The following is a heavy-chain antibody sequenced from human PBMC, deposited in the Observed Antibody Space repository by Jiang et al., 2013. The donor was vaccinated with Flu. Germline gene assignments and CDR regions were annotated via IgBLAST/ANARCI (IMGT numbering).Heavy chain of an antibody. V-gene: IGHV3-11*05. J-gene: IGHJ5*02. CDR1: GFTFSDYY. CDR2: ISSSGSYT. CDR3: ARDGCSSTSCYLSIAAAVNWFDP. Sequence: RLSCAASGFTFSDYYMSWIRQAPGKGLEWVSYISSSGSYTNYADSVKGRFTISRDNAKNSLYLQMNSLRAEDTAVYYCARDGCSSTSCYLSIAAAVNWFDPWGQGTLVTVSS. D-gene: IGHD2-2*01.